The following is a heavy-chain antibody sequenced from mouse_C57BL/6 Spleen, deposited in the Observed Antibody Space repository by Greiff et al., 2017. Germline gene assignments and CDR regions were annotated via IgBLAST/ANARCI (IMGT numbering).Heavy chain of an antibody. D-gene: IGHD2-5*01. V-gene: IGHV5-6*01. J-gene: IGHJ1*03. Sequence: EVQLVESGGDLVKPGGSLKLSCAASGFTFSSYGMSWVRQTPDKRLEWVATISSGGSYTYYPDSVQGRFTISRDNAKNTLYLQMSSLKAEDTAMYDCARSYSNYEDWYFDVWGTGTTVTVSS. CDR3: ARSYSNYEDWYFDV. CDR1: GFTFSSYG. CDR2: ISSGGSYT.